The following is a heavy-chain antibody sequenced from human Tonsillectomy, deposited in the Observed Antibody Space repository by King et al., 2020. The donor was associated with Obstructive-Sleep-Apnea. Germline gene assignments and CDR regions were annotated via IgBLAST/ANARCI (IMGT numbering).Heavy chain of an antibody. CDR3: TWMTTVTTIDF. V-gene: IGHV3-15*01. CDR2: INSQGGGGTT. D-gene: IGHD4-17*01. CDR1: GITFRDAW. Sequence: VQLVESGGGLVKPGGSLRVSCAVSGITFRDAWMSWVRQAPGKGLEWVGRINSQGGGGTTDYAAPVKGRFIISRDDSKNTLYIQMNSLKIEDTAVYSYTWMTTVTTIDFWGQGTQVTVSS. J-gene: IGHJ4*02.